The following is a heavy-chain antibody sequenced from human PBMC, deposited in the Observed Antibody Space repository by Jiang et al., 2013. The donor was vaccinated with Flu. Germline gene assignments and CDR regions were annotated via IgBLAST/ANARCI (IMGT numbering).Heavy chain of an antibody. CDR3: TRMYNTYGYYYFDMDV. Sequence: GAEVKKPGESLKISCKGSGYTFTNYWIGWVRQMPGKGLQWMGIINPGDSNTRYSPSFQGQVAISADKSINTAYLQWSSLKASGTAMYYCTRMYNTYGYYYFDMDVWGQGTTVTVSS. J-gene: IGHJ6*02. CDR2: INPGDSNT. V-gene: IGHV5-51*03. D-gene: IGHD1-1*01. CDR1: GYTFTNYW.